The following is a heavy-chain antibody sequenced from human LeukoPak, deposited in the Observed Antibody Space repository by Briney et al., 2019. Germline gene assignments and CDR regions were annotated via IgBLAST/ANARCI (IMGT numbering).Heavy chain of an antibody. D-gene: IGHD4-23*01. CDR1: GGSISSHY. CDR2: MYYSGST. Sequence: SETLSVTCTVSGGSISSHYWSWVRQPPGKGLEWIGYMYYSGSTNYNPSLKSRVSISVDTSKNQFSLKLSSVTAADTALYYCARLVDGGNEYWYFDLWGRGTLVTVSS. CDR3: ARLVDGGNEYWYFDL. V-gene: IGHV4-59*11. J-gene: IGHJ2*01.